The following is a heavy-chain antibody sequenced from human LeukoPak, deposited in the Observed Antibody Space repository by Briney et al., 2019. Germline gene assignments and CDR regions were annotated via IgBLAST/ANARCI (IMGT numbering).Heavy chain of an antibody. CDR3: ARGVHIVATPVDY. CDR2: ISSSSSYI. CDR1: GFTFSSHS. V-gene: IGHV3-21*01. Sequence: GGSLRLSCAASGFTFSSHSMNWVRQAPGKGLEWVSSISSSSSYIYYADSVKGRFTISRDNAKNSLYLQMNSLRAEDTAVYYCARGVHIVATPVDYWGQGTLVTVSS. J-gene: IGHJ4*02. D-gene: IGHD5-12*01.